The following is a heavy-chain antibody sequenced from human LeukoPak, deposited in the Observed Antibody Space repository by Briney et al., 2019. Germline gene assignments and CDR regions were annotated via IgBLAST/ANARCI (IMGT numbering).Heavy chain of an antibody. Sequence: SQTLSLTCTVSGGSISSGGYYWSWIRQPPGKGLEWIGEINHSGGTNYNPSLKSRVTISVDTSKNQFSLKLSSVTAADTAVYYCARSSRRITIFGVVITNWFDPWGQGTLVTVSS. J-gene: IGHJ5*02. CDR3: ARSSRRITIFGVVITNWFDP. CDR2: INHSGGT. D-gene: IGHD3-3*01. V-gene: IGHV4-30-2*01. CDR1: GGSISSGGYY.